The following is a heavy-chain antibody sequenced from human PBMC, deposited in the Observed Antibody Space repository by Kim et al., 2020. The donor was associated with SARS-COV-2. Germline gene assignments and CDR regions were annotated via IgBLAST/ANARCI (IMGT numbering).Heavy chain of an antibody. CDR2: IRGSGGRT. D-gene: IGHD2-15*01. CDR3: AKDFAGGSIYYNYFGMDV. J-gene: IGHJ6*02. Sequence: GGSLRLSCEASGFTFSNYAMSWVRQAPGKGLEWVAGIRGSGGRTDYAYSVKGRFTISRDNSKNTLYLEMNSLRADDTAVYYCAKDFAGGSIYYNYFGMDVWGHGTTVSVSS. CDR1: GFTFSNYA. V-gene: IGHV3-23*01.